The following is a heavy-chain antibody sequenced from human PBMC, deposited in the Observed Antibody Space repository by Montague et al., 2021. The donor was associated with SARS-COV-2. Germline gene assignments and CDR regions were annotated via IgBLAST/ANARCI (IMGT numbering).Heavy chain of an antibody. V-gene: IGHV4-34*01. D-gene: IGHD3-16*02. J-gene: IGHJ5*02. Sequence: SETLSLTCAVYGGSFSGYYWSWIRQSPGKGLEWIGEINHSGSTNYNPSLKSRVTISVDTSKNQFSLKPSSVTAADTAVYYCARGYDYVWGSYRYLHWFDPWGQGTLVTVSS. CDR2: INHSGST. CDR1: GGSFSGYY. CDR3: ARGYDYVWGSYRYLHWFDP.